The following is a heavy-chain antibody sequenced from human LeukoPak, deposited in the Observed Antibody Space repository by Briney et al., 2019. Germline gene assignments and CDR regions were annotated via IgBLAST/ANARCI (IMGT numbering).Heavy chain of an antibody. D-gene: IGHD6-6*01. CDR2: ISSSSSYI. V-gene: IGHV3-21*01. J-gene: IGHJ6*03. CDR1: GFTFSSYS. Sequence: PGGSLRLSCAASGFTFSSYSMNWVRQAPGKGLEWVSSISSSSSYIYYADSVKGRFTISRDNAKNSLYLQMNSLRAEDTAVYYCARDGEYSGSSGVYYYYMDVWGKGTTVTVSS. CDR3: ARDGEYSGSSGVYYYYMDV.